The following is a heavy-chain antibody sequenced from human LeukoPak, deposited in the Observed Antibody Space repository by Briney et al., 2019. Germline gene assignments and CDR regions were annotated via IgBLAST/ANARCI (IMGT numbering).Heavy chain of an antibody. D-gene: IGHD5-18*01. J-gene: IGHJ5*02. CDR3: AKGLLNSYGPGWFDP. Sequence: GGSLRLSCAASGFTFSSYGMHWVRQAPGKGLEWVAFIRYDGSNKYYADSVKGRFTISRDNSKNTLYLQMNSLRAEDTAVYYCAKGLLNSYGPGWFDPWGQGTLVTVSS. CDR2: IRYDGSNK. CDR1: GFTFSSYG. V-gene: IGHV3-30*02.